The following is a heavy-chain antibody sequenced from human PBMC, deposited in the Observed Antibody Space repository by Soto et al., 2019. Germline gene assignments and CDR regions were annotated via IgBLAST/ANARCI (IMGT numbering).Heavy chain of an antibody. CDR2: ITGSGGDT. CDR3: AKGSANSRSYYFDY. Sequence: SLRLSCAASGFTFTDYVMSWVRQCPGKGLEWVSAITGSGGDTYHADSVKGRFTISRDNTKNTLYLQMNSLKAEDTAVFFCAKGSANSRSYYFDYWGQGTLVTVSS. CDR1: GFTFTDYV. J-gene: IGHJ4*02. D-gene: IGHD6-13*01. V-gene: IGHV3-23*01.